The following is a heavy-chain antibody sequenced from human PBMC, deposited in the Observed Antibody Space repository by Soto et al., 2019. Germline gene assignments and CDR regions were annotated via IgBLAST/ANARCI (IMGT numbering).Heavy chain of an antibody. D-gene: IGHD6-13*01. Sequence: ASVKVSCTASGYTLSSYYMHWVRQTPGQRLEWMGIINPSGGSTSYAQKFQGRVTMTRDTSTSTVYMEMSSLRSEDTAVYYCARGLTPQLALYYYYVMDVWGQGTTVTVSS. CDR2: INPSGGST. CDR3: ARGLTPQLALYYYYVMDV. J-gene: IGHJ6*02. CDR1: GYTLSSYY. V-gene: IGHV1-46*03.